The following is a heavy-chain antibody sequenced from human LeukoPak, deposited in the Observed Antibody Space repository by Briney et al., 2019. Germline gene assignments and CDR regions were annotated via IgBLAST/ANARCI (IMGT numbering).Heavy chain of an antibody. J-gene: IGHJ5*02. CDR3: ARGWTVRNWFDP. CDR1: GGTFSSYT. CDR2: IIPILGIA. Sequence: SVKVSCKASGGTFSSYTISWVRQAPGQGLEWMGRIIPILGIANYAQKFQGRVTITADESTSTAYMELSSLRSEDTAVYYCARGWTVRNWFDPWGQGTLVTVSS. D-gene: IGHD4-17*01. V-gene: IGHV1-69*02.